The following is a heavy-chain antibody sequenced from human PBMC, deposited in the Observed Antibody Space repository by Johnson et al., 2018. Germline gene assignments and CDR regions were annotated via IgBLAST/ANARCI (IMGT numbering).Heavy chain of an antibody. Sequence: QVQLVESGAEVKKPGASVKVSCKASGYTFTSYDINWVRQATGQGLEWMGWMNPNSGNTGYAQKFQGRVTMTRNTAISTAYMELTSLRSEETAVYYCANIRALLDGVAFDIWGQGTMVTVSS. CDR1: GYTFTSYD. CDR3: ANIRALLDGVAFDI. J-gene: IGHJ3*02. CDR2: MNPNSGNT. V-gene: IGHV1-8*01. D-gene: IGHD1-26*01.